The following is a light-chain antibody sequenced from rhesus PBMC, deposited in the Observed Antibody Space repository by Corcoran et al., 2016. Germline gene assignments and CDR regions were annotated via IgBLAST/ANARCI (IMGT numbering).Light chain of an antibody. CDR1: QDIINN. J-gene: IGKJ1*01. V-gene: IGKV1-25*01. CDR3: QHGYGILT. Sequence: DAQMTQSPSSLSAAVGDTVTITCQASQDIINNLAWYQQRPGKVPKLLIYAASTWQSGVPSRFSGSGSGTDFTLTSSSLQPEDFATSYCQHGYGILTFGQGTKVEI. CDR2: AAS.